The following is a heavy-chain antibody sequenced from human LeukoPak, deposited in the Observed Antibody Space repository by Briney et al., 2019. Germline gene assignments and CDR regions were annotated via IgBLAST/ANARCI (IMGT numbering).Heavy chain of an antibody. CDR2: IWYDGSNK. D-gene: IGHD3-3*01. J-gene: IGHJ5*02. V-gene: IGHV3-33*01. CDR3: ARDRLAWGGYYTNWFDP. CDR1: GFTFSSYG. Sequence: GGSLRLSCAASGFTFSSYGMHWVRQAPGKGLEWVAVIWYDGSNKYYADSVKGRFTISRDYSKNTLYLQMNSLRAEDTAVYYCARDRLAWGGYYTNWFDPWGQGTLVTVSS.